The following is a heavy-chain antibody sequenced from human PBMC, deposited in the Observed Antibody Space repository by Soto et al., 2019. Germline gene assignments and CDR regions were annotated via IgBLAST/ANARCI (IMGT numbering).Heavy chain of an antibody. V-gene: IGHV3-74*01. CDR2: INSDERST. J-gene: IGHJ3*02. CDR3: ARDSTPFGYCTNGVCYSVACDI. Sequence: VGSLRLSWAASGFSFSSSWMHWVRQAPGKGLVWVSRINSDERSTTYADSVKGRFTISRDNAKNTLYLQMNSLRAEDTAVYYCARDSTPFGYCTNGVCYSVACDIWGQGTMVTVSS. CDR1: GFSFSSSW. D-gene: IGHD2-8*01.